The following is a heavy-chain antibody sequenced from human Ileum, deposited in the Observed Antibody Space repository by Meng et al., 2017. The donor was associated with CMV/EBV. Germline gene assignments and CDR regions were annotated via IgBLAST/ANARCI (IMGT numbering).Heavy chain of an antibody. Sequence: GESLKISCAGSGFSFKNYAMHWVRQAPGKGLEWVAYIQYDSNNKWYGDSVRGRFTISRDTSKNTLYLEMNSLGAEDTAIYYCAKATSLAGTLGSWGQGTLVTVSS. J-gene: IGHJ5*02. CDR1: GFSFKNYA. D-gene: IGHD1-1*01. CDR3: AKATSLAGTLGS. CDR2: IQYDSNNK. V-gene: IGHV3-30*02.